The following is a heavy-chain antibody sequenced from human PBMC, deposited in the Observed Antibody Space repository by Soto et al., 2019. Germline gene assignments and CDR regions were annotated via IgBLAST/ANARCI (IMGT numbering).Heavy chain of an antibody. CDR1: GFSFSNQD. V-gene: IGHV3-33*01. J-gene: IGHJ4*02. CDR3: ARDQLRQTLLLIDY. CDR2: IGYDGTKR. Sequence: QVQLVESGGGVVQPGRSLRLSCAASGFSFSNQDMDWVRQAPGKEPEWVASIGYDGTKRYYADSVKGRFTISRDNSKNTLYLQMNSLRAEDTAVYYCARDQLRQTLLLIDYWGQGTLVTVSS.